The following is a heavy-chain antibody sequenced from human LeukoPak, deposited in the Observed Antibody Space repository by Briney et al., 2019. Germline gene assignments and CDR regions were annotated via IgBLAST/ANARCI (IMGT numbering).Heavy chain of an antibody. Sequence: SETLSLTCTVSGGSISSYYWSWIRQPPGKGLEWIGYIYYSGSTNYNPSLKSRVTISVDTSKNQFSLKLSSVTAADTAVYYCARGENVLRYFDWLWRSYYFDYWGQGTLVTVSS. D-gene: IGHD3-9*01. CDR3: ARGENVLRYFDWLWRSYYFDY. V-gene: IGHV4-59*01. CDR1: GGSISSYY. CDR2: IYYSGST. J-gene: IGHJ4*02.